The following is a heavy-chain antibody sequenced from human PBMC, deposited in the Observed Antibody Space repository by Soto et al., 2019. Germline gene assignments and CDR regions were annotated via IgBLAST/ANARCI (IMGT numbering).Heavy chain of an antibody. CDR3: ARRSGYYFDY. Sequence: SETLSLTCTVSGGSISSYYWSWIRQPPGKELEWIGYIYYTGSTNYNPSLKSRVTISVDTSKNQFSLKLGSVTAADTAVYYCARRSGYYFDYWGQGTLVTVSS. V-gene: IGHV4-59*08. D-gene: IGHD3-10*01. CDR2: IYYTGST. CDR1: GGSISSYY. J-gene: IGHJ4*02.